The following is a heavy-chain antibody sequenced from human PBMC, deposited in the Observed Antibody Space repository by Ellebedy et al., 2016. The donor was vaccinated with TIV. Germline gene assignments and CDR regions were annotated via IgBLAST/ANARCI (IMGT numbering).Heavy chain of an antibody. V-gene: IGHV3-74*01. CDR3: AKDFIYGDYADF. CDR2: INSDGSST. D-gene: IGHD4-17*01. CDR1: GFTFSSYW. J-gene: IGHJ4*02. Sequence: GESLKISCAASGFTFSSYWMHWVRQAPGKGLVWVSRINSDGSSTNYADSVKGRFTISRDNAKNTLYLQMNSLRAEDTAVYYCAKDFIYGDYADFWGQGTLVTVSS.